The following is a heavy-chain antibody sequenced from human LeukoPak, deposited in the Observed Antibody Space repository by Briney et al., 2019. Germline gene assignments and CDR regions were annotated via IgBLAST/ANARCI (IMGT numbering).Heavy chain of an antibody. V-gene: IGHV4-34*01. Sequence: TSETLSLTCAVYGGSFSGYYWSWIRQPPGKGLEWIGEINHSGSTNYNPSLKSRVTISVDTSKNQFSLKLSSVTAADTAVYYCARVVRGYSYGYYYYYYYMDVWGKGTTVTVSS. D-gene: IGHD5-18*01. J-gene: IGHJ6*03. CDR3: ARVVRGYSYGYYYYYYYMDV. CDR2: INHSGST. CDR1: GGSFSGYY.